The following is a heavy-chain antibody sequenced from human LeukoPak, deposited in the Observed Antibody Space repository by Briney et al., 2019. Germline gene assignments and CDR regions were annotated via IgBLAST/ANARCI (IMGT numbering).Heavy chain of an antibody. J-gene: IGHJ4*02. CDR3: AKDAELDY. V-gene: IGHV3-43*01. CDR1: GFTFDDYT. CDR2: ISWDGGTT. Sequence: PGGSLRLSCAASGFTFDDYTMHWVRQAPGKGLEWVSLISWDGGTTFYADSVRGRFTISRDNSKNSLYLQMNSLRTEDTALYYCAKDAELDYWGQGTLVTVSS.